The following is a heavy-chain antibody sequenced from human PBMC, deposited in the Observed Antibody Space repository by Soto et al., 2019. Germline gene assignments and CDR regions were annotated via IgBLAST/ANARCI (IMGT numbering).Heavy chain of an antibody. CDR2: ISGSGGST. V-gene: IGHV3-23*01. CDR1: GFTFSSYA. D-gene: IGHD5-18*01. CDR3: AKSSMVTGYYYYYGMDV. J-gene: IGHJ6*02. Sequence: HPGGSLRLSCAASGFTFSSYAMSWVRQAPGKGLEWVSAISGSGGSTYYADSVKGRFTISRDNSKNTLYLQMNSLRAEDTAVYYCAKSSMVTGYYYYYGMDVWGQGTTVTVSS.